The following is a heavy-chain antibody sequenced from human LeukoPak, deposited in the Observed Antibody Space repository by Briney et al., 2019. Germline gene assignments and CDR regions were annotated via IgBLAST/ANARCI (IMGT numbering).Heavy chain of an antibody. CDR1: GFTFSFYG. CDR2: VWHDGSKT. V-gene: IGHV3-33*01. CDR3: ARVLTYYYASGNYYFDY. J-gene: IGHJ4*02. D-gene: IGHD3-10*01. Sequence: GGSLRLSCAASGFTFSFYGMNWVRQAPGKGLEWVAGVWHDGSKTYYADSVKGRFTVSRDNSKNTVYLQMNSLRAEDTAVYYCARVLTYYYASGNYYFDYWGQGTLVTVSS.